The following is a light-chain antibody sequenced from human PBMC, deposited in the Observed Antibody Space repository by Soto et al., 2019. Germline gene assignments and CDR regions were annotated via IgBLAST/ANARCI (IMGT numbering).Light chain of an antibody. CDR3: SSYTSSSTLVV. CDR1: SSDVGGYNY. Sequence: QSALTQPASVSGSPGQASTISCTGTSSDVGGYNYVSWYQQHPGKAPKLMIYEVSNRPSGVSNRFSGYKSGNTASLTISGRQAEDEADYYCSSYTSSSTLVVFGGGTKLTVL. V-gene: IGLV2-14*01. CDR2: EVS. J-gene: IGLJ2*01.